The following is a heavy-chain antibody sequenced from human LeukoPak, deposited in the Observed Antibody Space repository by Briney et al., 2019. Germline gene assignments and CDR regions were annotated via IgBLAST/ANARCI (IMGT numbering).Heavy chain of an antibody. CDR2: ISGSGGST. D-gene: IGHD6-19*01. V-gene: IGHV3-23*01. CDR3: AKDLVSYRWLAEVLYAFDI. J-gene: IGHJ3*02. CDR1: GFTFSSYA. Sequence: GGSLRLSCAASGFTFSSYAMSWVRQAPGKGLEWVAGISGSGGSTYYADSVKGRFTISRDNSKNTLYVQMNSLRAEDTAVYYCAKDLVSYRWLAEVLYAFDIWGQGTMVTVSS.